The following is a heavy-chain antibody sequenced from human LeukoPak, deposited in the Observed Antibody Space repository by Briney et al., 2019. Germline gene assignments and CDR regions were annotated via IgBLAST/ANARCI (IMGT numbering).Heavy chain of an antibody. CDR3: ATDPTGGWFDP. Sequence: ASVKVSCKVSVYTFTDYYMHWVQQAPGKGLEWMGPVDPEDGETIYAEKFQGRVTITADTSTDTAYMELSSLRSEDTAVYYCATDPTGGWFDPWGQGTLVTVSS. CDR1: VYTFTDYY. CDR2: VDPEDGET. D-gene: IGHD1-14*01. J-gene: IGHJ5*02. V-gene: IGHV1-69-2*01.